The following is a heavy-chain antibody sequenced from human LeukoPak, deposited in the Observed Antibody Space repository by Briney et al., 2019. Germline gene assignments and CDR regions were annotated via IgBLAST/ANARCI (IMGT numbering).Heavy chain of an antibody. CDR3: ARVRYDSSGYYYHY. CDR1: GGSISSYY. D-gene: IGHD3-22*01. V-gene: IGHV4-59*01. CDR2: IYYTGST. J-gene: IGHJ4*02. Sequence: SETLSLTCTVSGGSISSYYWSWIRQPPGKGLEWIGYIYYTGSTNYNPSLKSRVTISVDTSKNQFSLKLSSVTAADTAVYYCARVRYDSSGYYYHYWGQGTLVTVSS.